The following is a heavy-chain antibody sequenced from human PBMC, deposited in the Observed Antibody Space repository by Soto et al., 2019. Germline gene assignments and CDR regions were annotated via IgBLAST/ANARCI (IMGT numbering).Heavy chain of an antibody. CDR2: ISWNGGST. CDR3: AKGAGSIVVVPAAIIYGMDV. D-gene: IGHD2-2*01. V-gene: IGHV3-43D*03. J-gene: IGHJ6*02. Sequence: GGSLRLSCAPSGFTFIIYALNWVRQAPGKGLEWFSLISWNGGSTYYADSVKGRFTISRDNSKNSLYLQMNSLRAEDTALYYCAKGAGSIVVVPAAIIYGMDVWGQGTTVTVSS. CDR1: GFTFIIYA.